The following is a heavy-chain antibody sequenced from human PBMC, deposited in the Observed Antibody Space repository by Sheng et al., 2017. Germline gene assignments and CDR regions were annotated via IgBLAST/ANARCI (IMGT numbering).Heavy chain of an antibody. CDR2: ISYDGSNK. J-gene: IGHJ4*02. V-gene: IGHV3-30*18. CDR3: AKDHYFGSGLGGPDY. Sequence: QVQLVESGGGVVQPGRSLRLSCAASGFTFSSYGMHWVRQAPGKGLEWVAVISYDGSNKYYADSVKGRFTISRDNSKNTLYLQMNSLRAEDSAVYYCAKDHYFGSGLGGPDYWGQGTLVTVSS. CDR1: GFTFSSYG. D-gene: IGHD3-10*01.